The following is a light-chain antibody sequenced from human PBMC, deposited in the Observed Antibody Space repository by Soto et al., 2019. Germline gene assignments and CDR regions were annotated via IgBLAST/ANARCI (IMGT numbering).Light chain of an antibody. CDR2: ASS. V-gene: IGKV3-20*01. Sequence: EIVLTQSPGTLSLSPGERATLSCRASQSLGGRKLAWYQQKPGQPPRLLIHASSTRATGIPDRFSGSGSGTDFPLTINRLEPEDFEVYFCELYGGSPLSFGPGTKVDV. CDR1: QSLGGRK. J-gene: IGKJ3*01. CDR3: ELYGGSPLS.